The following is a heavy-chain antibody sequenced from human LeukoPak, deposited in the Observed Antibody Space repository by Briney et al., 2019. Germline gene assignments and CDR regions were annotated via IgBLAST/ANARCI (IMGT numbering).Heavy chain of an antibody. Sequence: QPGGSLRLSCAASGFTFSSYGMHWVRQAPGKGLEWVAVISYDGSNKYHADSVKGRFTISRDNSKNTLYLQMNSLRAEDTAVYYCAKVESYSSYYYYYGMDVWGQGTTVTVSS. J-gene: IGHJ6*02. CDR3: AKVESYSSYYYYYGMDV. V-gene: IGHV3-30*18. CDR1: GFTFSSYG. CDR2: ISYDGSNK. D-gene: IGHD4-11*01.